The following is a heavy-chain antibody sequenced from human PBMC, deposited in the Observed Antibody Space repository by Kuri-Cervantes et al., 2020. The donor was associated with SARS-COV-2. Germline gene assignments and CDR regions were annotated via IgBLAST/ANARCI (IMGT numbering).Heavy chain of an antibody. CDR1: GFTFNSYG. D-gene: IGHD2-21*02. V-gene: IGHV3-33*01. Sequence: GESLKSPCAAPGFTFNSYGMHWVRQAPGKGMGWVAVLWYDGSNKYYADSVKGRFTIFRDNSKNTVYLQINSLRAEDTAVYYFARDRGGGGDPIAYNWFDPWGQGTLVTVSS. CDR3: ARDRGGGGDPIAYNWFDP. J-gene: IGHJ5*02. CDR2: LWYDGSNK.